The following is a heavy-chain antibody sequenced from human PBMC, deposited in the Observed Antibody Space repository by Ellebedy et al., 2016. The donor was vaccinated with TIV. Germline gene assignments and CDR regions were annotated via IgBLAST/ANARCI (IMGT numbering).Heavy chain of an antibody. CDR1: DFTFKTYS. D-gene: IGHD6-19*01. Sequence: GGSLRLSCTGSDFTFKTYSMNLVRQAPGKGLEWVGFIRYKAYGETTEYAASVKGRFTISRDDSKSIAYLQMNSLKTEDTAVYYCTRDLRQWLADYWGQGTLVTVSS. V-gene: IGHV3-49*02. J-gene: IGHJ4*02. CDR2: IRYKAYGETT. CDR3: TRDLRQWLADY.